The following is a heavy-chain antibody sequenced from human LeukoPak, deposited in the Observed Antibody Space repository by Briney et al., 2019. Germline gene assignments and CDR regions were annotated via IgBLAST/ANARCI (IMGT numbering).Heavy chain of an antibody. CDR2: INHSGST. V-gene: IGHV4-34*01. Sequence: TSSETLSLTCAVYGGSFSGYYWSWIRQPPGKGLEWIGEINHSGSTNYNPSLESRVTISVDTSKNQFSLKLSSVTAADTAVYYCARGEDTAMTHYGIDVWGQGTTVTVSS. D-gene: IGHD5-18*01. CDR1: GGSFSGYY. J-gene: IGHJ6*02. CDR3: ARGEDTAMTHYGIDV.